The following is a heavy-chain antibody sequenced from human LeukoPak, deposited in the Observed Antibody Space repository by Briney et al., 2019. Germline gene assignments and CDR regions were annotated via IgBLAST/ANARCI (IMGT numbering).Heavy chain of an antibody. CDR2: INPSGGST. J-gene: IGHJ4*02. D-gene: IGHD6-19*01. CDR1: GYTFTSYY. CDR3: ARGGSLAAAPHRYYFDY. Sequence: GASVKVSFKASGYTFTSYYMHWVRQAPGQGLEWMGIINPSGGSTTYAQKFQGRVTMTRDTSTSTVYMELSSLRSEDTAVFYCARGGSLAAAPHRYYFDYWGQGTPVTVSS. V-gene: IGHV1-46*01.